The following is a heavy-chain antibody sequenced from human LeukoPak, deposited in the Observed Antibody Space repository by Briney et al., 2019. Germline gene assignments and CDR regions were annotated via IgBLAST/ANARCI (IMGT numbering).Heavy chain of an antibody. Sequence: GASVKVSCKASGGTFSSYAISWVRQAPGQGLEWMGGIIPIFGTANYAQKFQGRVTITTDESTSTAYMELSSLRSEDTAVYYCATKSGAWGPFDAFDIWGQGTMVTVSS. CDR3: ATKSGAWGPFDAFDI. CDR1: GGTFSSYA. J-gene: IGHJ3*02. CDR2: IIPIFGTA. V-gene: IGHV1-69*05. D-gene: IGHD7-27*01.